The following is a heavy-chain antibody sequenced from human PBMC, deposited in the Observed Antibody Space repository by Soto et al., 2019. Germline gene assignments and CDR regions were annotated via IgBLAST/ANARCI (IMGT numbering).Heavy chain of an antibody. V-gene: IGHV3-23*01. J-gene: IGHJ4*02. CDR1: GFTFNNFA. CDR2: ISGGGDAT. CDR3: ARDLAKGGGSAGFDY. Sequence: PVGSLRLSCAATGFTFNNFAMNWVRQGPGKGLEWVSGISGGGDATRYADSVKGRFTISRDNAESMVYLDMYSLIPDDTAVYYCARDLAKGGGSAGFDYWGQGTLVTVSS. D-gene: IGHD1-26*01.